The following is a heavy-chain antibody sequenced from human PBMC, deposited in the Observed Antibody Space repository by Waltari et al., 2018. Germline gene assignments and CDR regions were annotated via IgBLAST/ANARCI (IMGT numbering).Heavy chain of an antibody. CDR2: IRSKTDGGTI. Sequence: EIQLVESGGGLLEPGGSLRLSCAASGLTLANTWMSWVRQAPGKGLEWVGRIRSKTDGGTIDYGAPVKVRFTISRDDSKNIVYLQLERLKSEDSGVYYCTIPSGTYDDYWGQGTLVTVSS. J-gene: IGHJ4*02. V-gene: IGHV3-15*01. CDR1: GLTLANTW. CDR3: TIPSGTYDDY. D-gene: IGHD1-26*01.